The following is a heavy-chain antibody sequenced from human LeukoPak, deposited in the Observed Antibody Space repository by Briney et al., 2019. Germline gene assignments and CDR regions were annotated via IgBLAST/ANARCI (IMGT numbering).Heavy chain of an antibody. V-gene: IGHV4-39*07. CDR2: IYYSGST. D-gene: IGHD3-10*01. Sequence: SETLSLTCTVSGGSISCSSYYWGWIRQPPGKGLEWIGSIYYSGSTNYNPSLKSRVTMSVDTSKNQFSLKLSSVTAADTAVYYCASVSLVRGAPDYYFDYWGQGTLVTVSS. CDR3: ASVSLVRGAPDYYFDY. J-gene: IGHJ4*02. CDR1: GGSISCSSYY.